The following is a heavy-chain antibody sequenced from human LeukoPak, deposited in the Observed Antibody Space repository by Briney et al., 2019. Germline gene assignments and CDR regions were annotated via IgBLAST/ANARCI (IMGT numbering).Heavy chain of an antibody. J-gene: IGHJ5*02. Sequence: SETLSLTCAVSGGSISSYYWSWIRQPPGKGLEWIGYIYYSGSTNYNPSLKSRVTISVDTSKNQFSLKLSSVTAADTAVYYCGGSPTGGWFDPWGQGTLVTVSS. CDR3: GGSPTGGWFDP. D-gene: IGHD3-16*01. CDR1: GGSISSYY. CDR2: IYYSGST. V-gene: IGHV4-59*08.